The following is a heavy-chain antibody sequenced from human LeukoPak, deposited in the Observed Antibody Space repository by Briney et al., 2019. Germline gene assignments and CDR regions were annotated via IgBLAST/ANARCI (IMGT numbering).Heavy chain of an antibody. J-gene: IGHJ6*02. CDR3: ATPGYCSSTSCGSYYYYGMDV. V-gene: IGHV1-24*01. Sequence: ASVKVSCKVSEYTLTELSMHWVRQAPGKGLEWMGGFDPEDGETIYAQKFQGRVTMTEDTSTDTAYMELSSLRSEDTAVYYCATPGYCSSTSCGSYYYYGMDVWGQGTTVTVSS. CDR2: FDPEDGET. CDR1: EYTLTELS. D-gene: IGHD2-2*01.